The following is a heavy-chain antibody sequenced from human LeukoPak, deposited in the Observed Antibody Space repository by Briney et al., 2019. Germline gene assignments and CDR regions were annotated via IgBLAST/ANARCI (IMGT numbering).Heavy chain of an antibody. CDR1: GGSFTAYT. D-gene: IGHD3-16*01. CDR3: ARLRARGFDY. CDR2: VKHGGST. Sequence: SETLSLTCVVYGGSFTAYTWSWIRQSRGKGLEWIGEVKHGGSTNYNPSLKSRVTISTDTSKNQFSLKLTSVTAADAAVYYCARLRARGFDYWGQGTLVTVSP. V-gene: IGHV4-34*01. J-gene: IGHJ4*02.